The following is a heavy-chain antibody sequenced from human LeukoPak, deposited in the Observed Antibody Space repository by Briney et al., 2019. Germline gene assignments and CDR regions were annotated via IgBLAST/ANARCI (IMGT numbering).Heavy chain of an antibody. D-gene: IGHD3-22*01. CDR3: ARRRLDYYDSGNRWDAFDI. Sequence: GESLKISCKGSGYSFTSYWIGWVRQMPGKGLEWMGIIYPGDSDTRYSPSFQGQVTISADKSISTAYLQWSSLKASDTAMYYCARRRLDYYDSGNRWDAFDIWGQGTMVTVSS. J-gene: IGHJ3*02. CDR2: IYPGDSDT. CDR1: GYSFTSYW. V-gene: IGHV5-51*01.